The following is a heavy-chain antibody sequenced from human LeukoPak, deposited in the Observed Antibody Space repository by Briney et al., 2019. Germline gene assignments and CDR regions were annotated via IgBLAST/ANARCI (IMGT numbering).Heavy chain of an antibody. V-gene: IGHV3-11*01. CDR2: ISSSGSTI. D-gene: IGHD3-10*01. Sequence: GGSLRLSCAASGFTFSDYYMSWIRQAPGKGLEWVSYISSSGSTIYYADSVKGRFTISRDNAKSSLYLQMNSLRAEDTAVYYCASESYYYGSGSPIDYWGQGTLVTVSS. CDR1: GFTFSDYY. J-gene: IGHJ4*02. CDR3: ASESYYYGSGSPIDY.